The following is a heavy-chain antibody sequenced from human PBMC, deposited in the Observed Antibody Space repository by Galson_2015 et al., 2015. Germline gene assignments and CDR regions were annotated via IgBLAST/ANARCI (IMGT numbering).Heavy chain of an antibody. V-gene: IGHV3-7*03. CDR2: VKQDGSEK. Sequence: SLRLSCAASGFTFSNYWMAWVRQAPGKGLEWVANVKQDGSEKHYVDSVKGRFVISSDNAKNSVYLQLNNLRAEDTAVYYCTRGAPQYWNFDLWGRGTLVTVSS. CDR3: TRGAPQYWNFDL. J-gene: IGHJ2*01. CDR1: GFTFSNYW.